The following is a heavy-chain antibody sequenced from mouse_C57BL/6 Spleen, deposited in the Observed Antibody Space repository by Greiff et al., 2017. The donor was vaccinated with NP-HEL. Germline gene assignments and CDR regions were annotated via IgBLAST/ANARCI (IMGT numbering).Heavy chain of an antibody. J-gene: IGHJ3*01. V-gene: IGHV1-69*01. Sequence: VQLQQPGAELVMPGASVKLSCKASGYTFTSYWMHWVKQRPGQGLEWIGEIDPSDSYTNYNQKFKGKSTLTVDKYSSTAYMQLSSLTSEAPAVYYCARPLDGYYAWFAYWGQGTLVTVSA. CDR2: IDPSDSYT. CDR3: ARPLDGYYAWFAY. CDR1: GYTFTSYW. D-gene: IGHD2-3*01.